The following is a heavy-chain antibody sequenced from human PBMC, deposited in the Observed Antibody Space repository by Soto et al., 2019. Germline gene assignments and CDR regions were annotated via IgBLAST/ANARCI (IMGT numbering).Heavy chain of an antibody. CDR1: GATFRYHA. CDR2: IIPIYGLV. V-gene: IGHV1-69*01. Sequence: QVQLVQSGAEVKKPGSSVKVSCKASGATFRYHATSWVRQAPGQGLDWMGGIIPIYGLVNSAPNFQGRVTITADESSSTAYMELSNLRSEDTAVYYCARGPYSGSYTHFDSWGQGTLVTVSS. J-gene: IGHJ4*02. CDR3: ARGPYSGSYTHFDS. D-gene: IGHD1-26*01.